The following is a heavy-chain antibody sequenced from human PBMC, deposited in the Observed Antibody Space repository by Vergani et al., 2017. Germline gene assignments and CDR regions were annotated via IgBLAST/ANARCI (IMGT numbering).Heavy chain of an antibody. V-gene: IGHV3-48*01. CDR1: GFTFSSYS. J-gene: IGHJ3*02. Sequence: EVQLVESGGGLVQPGGSLRLSCAASGFTFSSYSMNWVRQAPGKGLEWVSYISSSSSTKYYADSVKGRFTISRDNAKNSLYLQMNSLRAEDTAVYYCARTKTYYDFWSGYSTHDAFDIWGQGTMVTVSS. D-gene: IGHD3-3*01. CDR2: ISSSSSTK. CDR3: ARTKTYYDFWSGYSTHDAFDI.